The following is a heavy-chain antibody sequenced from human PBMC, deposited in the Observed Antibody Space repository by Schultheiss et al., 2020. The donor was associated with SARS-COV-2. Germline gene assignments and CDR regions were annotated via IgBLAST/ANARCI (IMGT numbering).Heavy chain of an antibody. CDR1: GGSISSYY. CDR3: ARRGEMATTNYYYYGMDV. J-gene: IGHJ6*02. D-gene: IGHD5-24*01. Sequence: SETLSLTCTVSGGSISSYYWSWIRQPPGKGLEWIGYIYYSGSTNYNPSLKSRVTISVDTSKNQFSLKLSSVTAADTAVYYCARRGEMATTNYYYYGMDVWGQGTTVTVSS. V-gene: IGHV4-59*08. CDR2: IYYSGST.